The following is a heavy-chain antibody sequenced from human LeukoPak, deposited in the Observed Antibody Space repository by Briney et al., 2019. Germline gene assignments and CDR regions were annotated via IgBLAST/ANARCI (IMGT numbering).Heavy chain of an antibody. CDR2: ISYDGTNK. CDR3: ANYGDYQYFDY. CDR1: GFTFINYG. D-gene: IGHD4-17*01. Sequence: GRCLRLSCAASGFTFINYGMHWVRQAPGKGLEWVAVISYDGTNKYYAGSVKGRFTISRDNSKNTLYLQMNSLKTDDTAVYYCANYGDYQYFDYWGQGTPVTV. V-gene: IGHV3-30*18. J-gene: IGHJ4*02.